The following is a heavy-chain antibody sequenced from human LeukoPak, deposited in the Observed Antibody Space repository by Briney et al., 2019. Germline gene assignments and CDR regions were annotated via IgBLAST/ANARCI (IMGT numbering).Heavy chain of an antibody. V-gene: IGHV4-34*01. CDR3: ARGLDSSGYRINFDY. D-gene: IGHD3-22*01. CDR1: GGSFSGYY. CDR2: INHSGST. Sequence: PSETLSLTCAVYGGSFSGYYWSWIRQPPGKGLEWIGEINHSGSTNYNPSLKSRVTISVDTSKNQFSLKLSSVTAADTAVYYCARGLDSSGYRINFDYWGQGTLVTVSS. J-gene: IGHJ4*02.